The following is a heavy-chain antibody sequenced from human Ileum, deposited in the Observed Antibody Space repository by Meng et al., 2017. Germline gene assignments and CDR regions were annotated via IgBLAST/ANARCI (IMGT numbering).Heavy chain of an antibody. J-gene: IGHJ4*02. CDR2: MNTDKGNT. V-gene: IGHV1-18*01. D-gene: IGHD1-1*01. Sequence: QVQLVQSGAEAKKPGASVKVSCKASGYTFTTYGISWVRQAPGRGLEWMGWMNTDKGNTNYAQKFQGRVTMTRDTSTSTAYMELRSLRSDDTAVYYCAREGAYNGGDYWGQGTLVTVSS. CDR3: AREGAYNGGDY. CDR1: GYTFTTYG.